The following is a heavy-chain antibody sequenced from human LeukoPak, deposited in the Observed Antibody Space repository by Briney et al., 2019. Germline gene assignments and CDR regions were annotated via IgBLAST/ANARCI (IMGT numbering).Heavy chain of an antibody. CDR1: GFTFSSYS. Sequence: PGGSLRLSCAASGFTFSSYSMNCVRQAPGKGLEWVSYISSSSSTIYYADSVKGRFTISRDNAKNSLYLQMNSLRDEDTAVYYCARARDSSGYYAYWGQGTLVTVSS. CDR3: ARARDSSGYYAY. D-gene: IGHD3-22*01. V-gene: IGHV3-48*02. J-gene: IGHJ4*02. CDR2: ISSSSSTI.